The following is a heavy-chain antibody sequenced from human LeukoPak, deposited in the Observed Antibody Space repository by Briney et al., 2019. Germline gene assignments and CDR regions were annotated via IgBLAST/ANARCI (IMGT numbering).Heavy chain of an antibody. CDR2: INHSGST. J-gene: IGHJ4*02. Sequence: SETLSPTCAVYGGSFSGYYWSWIRQPPGKGLEWIGEINHSGSTNYNPSLKSRVTISVDTSKNQFSLKLSSVTAADTAVYYCARERGNYYDSSGYSRNFDYWGQGTLVTVSS. V-gene: IGHV4-34*01. CDR1: GGSFSGYY. CDR3: ARERGNYYDSSGYSRNFDY. D-gene: IGHD3-22*01.